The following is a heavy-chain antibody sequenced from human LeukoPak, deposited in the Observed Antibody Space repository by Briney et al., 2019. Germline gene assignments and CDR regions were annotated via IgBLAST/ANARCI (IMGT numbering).Heavy chain of an antibody. CDR2: ISYDGSNK. V-gene: IGHV3-30-3*01. CDR1: GFTFSSYA. J-gene: IGHJ4*02. CDR3: AGPDELSSGWSFDY. D-gene: IGHD6-19*01. Sequence: SGGSLRLSCAASGFTFSSYAMHWVRQAPGKGLEWVAVISYDGSNKYYADSVKGRFTISRDNSKNTLYLQMNSLRAEDTAVYYCAGPDELSSGWSFDYWGQGTLVTVSS.